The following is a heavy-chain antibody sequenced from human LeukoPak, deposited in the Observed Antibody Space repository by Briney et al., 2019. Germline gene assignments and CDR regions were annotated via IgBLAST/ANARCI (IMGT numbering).Heavy chain of an antibody. CDR1: GFTFSSYW. Sequence: GGSLRLSCAASGFTFSSYWMHWVRHAPGRGLVWVSRINSDGSSTSYADSVKGRFTISRDNAKNTLYLQMNSLRAEDTAVYYCARGKLLRNYYYGMDVWGQGTTVTVSS. D-gene: IGHD2-15*01. V-gene: IGHV3-74*01. CDR3: ARGKLLRNYYYGMDV. J-gene: IGHJ6*02. CDR2: INSDGSST.